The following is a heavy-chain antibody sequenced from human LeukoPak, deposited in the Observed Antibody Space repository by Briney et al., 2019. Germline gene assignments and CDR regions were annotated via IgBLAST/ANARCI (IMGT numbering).Heavy chain of an antibody. CDR3: AKDYYGSGSYDTFDY. V-gene: IGHV3-23*01. CDR1: GFTFSSYA. CDR2: ISGSGGST. Sequence: PGGSLRLSCAASGFTFSSYAMSWVRQAPGKGLEWVSAISGSGGSTYYADSVKGRFTISRDNSKNMLYLQMNSLRAEDTAVYYCAKDYYGSGSYDTFDYWGQGTLVTVSS. J-gene: IGHJ4*02. D-gene: IGHD3-10*01.